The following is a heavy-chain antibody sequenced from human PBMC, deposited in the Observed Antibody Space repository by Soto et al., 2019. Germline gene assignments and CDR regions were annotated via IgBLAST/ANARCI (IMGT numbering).Heavy chain of an antibody. V-gene: IGHV3-23*01. D-gene: IGHD5-18*01. CDR3: AKLGTAMAFRGDLYY. CDR1: GFTFSSYA. J-gene: IGHJ4*02. Sequence: PGGSLRLTCAASGFTFSSYAMSWVRQAPGKGLEWVSAISGSGGSTYYADSVKGRFTISRDNSKNTLYLQMNSLRAEDTAVYYCAKLGTAMAFRGDLYYWGQGTLVTVSS. CDR2: ISGSGGST.